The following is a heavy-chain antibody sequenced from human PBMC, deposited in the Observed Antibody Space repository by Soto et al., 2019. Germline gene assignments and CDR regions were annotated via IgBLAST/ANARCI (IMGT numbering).Heavy chain of an antibody. D-gene: IGHD3-22*01. V-gene: IGHV3-33*01. J-gene: IGHJ4*02. CDR1: GITFSSTA. CDR3: ARAPFTIYDTSGYYDY. Sequence: GGSLRLSCAASGITFSSTAMHWVRQAPGKGLEWVAIIWYDGSKKYFADSVKGRFTISRDNSKNTVYLQMNSLKAEDTAVYYCARAPFTIYDTSGYYDYWGQGTLVTLSS. CDR2: IWYDGSKK.